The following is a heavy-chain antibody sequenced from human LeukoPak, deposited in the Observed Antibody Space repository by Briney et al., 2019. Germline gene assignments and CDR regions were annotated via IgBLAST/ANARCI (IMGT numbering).Heavy chain of an antibody. CDR3: AELGITMIGGV. J-gene: IGHJ6*04. V-gene: IGHV3-20*04. D-gene: IGHD3-10*02. CDR1: GFTFDDYG. CDR2: INWNGGST. Sequence: GGSLRLSCAASGFTFDDYGMSWVRQAPGKGLEWVSGINWNGGSTGYADSVKGRFTISRDNAKNSLYLQMNSLRAEDTAVYYCAELGITMIGGVWGKGTTVTVSS.